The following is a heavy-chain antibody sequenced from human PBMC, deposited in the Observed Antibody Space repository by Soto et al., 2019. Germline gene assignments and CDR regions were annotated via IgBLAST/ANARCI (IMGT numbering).Heavy chain of an antibody. Sequence: PGGSLRLSCAASGFTFNIYWMSWVRQAPGKGLEWVANIKQDGSEKYYVDSVKGRFTISRDNAKNSPYLQMNSLRAEDTAVYYCARSSDGGRYYYYYYGMDVWGQGTTVTVSS. CDR1: GFTFNIYW. J-gene: IGHJ6*02. CDR3: ARSSDGGRYYYYYYGMDV. V-gene: IGHV3-7*01. CDR2: IKQDGSEK. D-gene: IGHD3-16*01.